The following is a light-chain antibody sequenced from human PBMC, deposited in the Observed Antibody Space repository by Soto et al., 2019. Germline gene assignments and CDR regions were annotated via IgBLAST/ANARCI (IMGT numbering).Light chain of an antibody. CDR1: QSVSSSY. CDR3: QQYGSSPIT. Sequence: ENVLTQSPGTLSLSPGERGTLSCRASQSVSSSYLAWYQQKPGQAPRLLIYGASSRATGIPDRFSGSGSGTDFSLTISSLEPEDFVVYYCQQYGSSPITFGQGTRLEIK. V-gene: IGKV3-20*01. J-gene: IGKJ5*01. CDR2: GAS.